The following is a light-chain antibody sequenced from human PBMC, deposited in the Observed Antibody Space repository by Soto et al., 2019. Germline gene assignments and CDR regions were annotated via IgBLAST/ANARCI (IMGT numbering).Light chain of an antibody. V-gene: IGKV3-20*01. CDR2: GAS. CDR1: QTVNSIY. J-gene: IGKJ4*01. CDR3: QQFSSYPLT. Sequence: EIVLTQSPDTLSLPPGDRATLTCRTSQTVNSIYFAWYQQKPGQAPRLLIYGASSRATGVPDRFSGGGSGTDFTLTISRLEPEDFAVYYCQQFSSYPLTFGGGTKVDTK.